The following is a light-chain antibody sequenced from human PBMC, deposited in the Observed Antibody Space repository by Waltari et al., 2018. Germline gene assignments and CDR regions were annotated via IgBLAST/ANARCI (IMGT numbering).Light chain of an antibody. CDR3: AAWDDSLNGI. J-gene: IGLJ2*01. CDR1: SSNIGSNS. CDR2: NKH. V-gene: IGLV1-44*01. Sequence: QSVLTQPPSASGTPGQRVTISCSGSSSNIGSNSVTWYQQLPGTAPKLLIYNKHQRPSGVPDRFSGSKSGTSASLAISGLQSEDEADYYCAAWDDSLNGIFGGGTKLTVL.